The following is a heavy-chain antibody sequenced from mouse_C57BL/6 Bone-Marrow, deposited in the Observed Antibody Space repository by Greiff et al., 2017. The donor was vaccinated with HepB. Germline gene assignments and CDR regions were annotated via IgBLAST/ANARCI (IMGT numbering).Heavy chain of an antibody. D-gene: IGHD2-2*01. CDR3: ADMVTTGPSMDY. CDR2: IWRGGST. V-gene: IGHV2-5*01. CDR1: GFSLTSYG. J-gene: IGHJ4*01. Sequence: QVQLQQSEPGLVQPSQSLSITCTVSGFSLTSYGVHWVRQSPGKGLEWLGVIWRGGSTDYNAAFMSRLSITKDNSKSQVFFKMNSLQADDTAIYYCADMVTTGPSMDYWGQGTSVTVSS.